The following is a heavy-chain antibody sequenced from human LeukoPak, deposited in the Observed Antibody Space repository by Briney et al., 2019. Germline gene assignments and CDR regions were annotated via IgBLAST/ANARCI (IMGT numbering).Heavy chain of an antibody. CDR1: GGAISSSSYY. Sequence: PAETLCLTCTVSGGAISSSSYYGGWIRQPTAWGVGWVGSIYYSGSTYYNPSLKSRVTISVDTSNNQFSLKLSSVAAAETAVYNCARHGGITRVRGVIKRAIDYWGQGTLVTVSS. D-gene: IGHD3-10*01. CDR3: ARHGGITRVRGVIKRAIDY. V-gene: IGHV4-39*01. CDR2: IYYSGST. J-gene: IGHJ4*02.